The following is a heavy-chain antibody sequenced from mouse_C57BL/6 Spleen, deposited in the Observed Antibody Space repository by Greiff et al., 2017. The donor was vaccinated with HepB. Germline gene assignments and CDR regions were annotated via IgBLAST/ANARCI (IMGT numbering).Heavy chain of an antibody. CDR2: IDPSDSET. CDR1: GYTFTSYW. Sequence: QVQLQQPGVELVRPGSSVKLSCKASGYTFTSYWMHWVKQRPIQGLEWIGNIDPSDSETHYNQKFKDKATLTVDKSSSTAYMQLSSLTSEDSAVYYCARGGPTGFAYWGQGTLVTVSA. V-gene: IGHV1-52*01. J-gene: IGHJ3*01. CDR3: ARGGPTGFAY.